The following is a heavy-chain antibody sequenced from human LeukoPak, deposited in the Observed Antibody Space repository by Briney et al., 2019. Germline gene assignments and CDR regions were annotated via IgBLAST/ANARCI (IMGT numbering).Heavy chain of an antibody. CDR2: ISSSSSYT. CDR1: GFTFSSYS. J-gene: IGHJ5*02. D-gene: IGHD1-26*01. V-gene: IGHV3-21*01. CDR3: ASGATLGGSSFDP. Sequence: GGSLRLSCAASGFTFSSYSMNWVRQAPGKGLEWVSSISSSSSYTYYADSVKGRFTISRDNAKKSVYLQMNSLRAEDTAVYYCASGATLGGSSFDPWGQGTLVTVSS.